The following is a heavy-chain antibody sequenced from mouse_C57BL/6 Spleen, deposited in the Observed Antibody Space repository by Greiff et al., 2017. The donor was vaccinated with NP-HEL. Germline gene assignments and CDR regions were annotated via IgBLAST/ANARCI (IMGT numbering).Heavy chain of an antibody. CDR3: TRVKGEGYFDY. CDR1: GFTFSSYA. Sequence: EVKVVESGEGLVKPGGSLKLSCAASGFTFSSYAMSWVRQTPEKRLEWVAYISSGGDYIYYADTVKGRFTISRDNARNTLYLQMSSLKSEDTAMYYCTRVKGEGYFDYWGQGTTLTVSS. V-gene: IGHV5-9-1*02. CDR2: ISSGGDYI. J-gene: IGHJ2*01.